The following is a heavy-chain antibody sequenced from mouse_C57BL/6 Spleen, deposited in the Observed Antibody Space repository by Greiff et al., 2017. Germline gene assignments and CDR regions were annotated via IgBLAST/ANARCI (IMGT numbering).Heavy chain of an antibody. J-gene: IGHJ2*02. CDR3: SILAWCNYVGVDY. V-gene: IGHV1-15*01. CDR2: IDPETGGT. D-gene: IGHD2-1*01. CDR1: GYTFTDYE. Sequence: QVQLQQSGAELVRPGASVTLSCKASGYTFTDYEMHWVKQTPVHGLEWIGAIDPETGGTAYNQKFKGKAILTADKSSSTAYMELRSLTSEDSAVYSCSILAWCNYVGVDYWGPGPSLTVSS.